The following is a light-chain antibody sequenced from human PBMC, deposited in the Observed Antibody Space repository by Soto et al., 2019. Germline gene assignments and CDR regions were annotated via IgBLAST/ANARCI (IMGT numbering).Light chain of an antibody. V-gene: IGKV1-12*01. CDR2: AAS. J-gene: IGKJ1*01. CDR1: QGISSW. CDR3: QQYYSYPRT. Sequence: DIQITQSPSSVSASVGDRVTITCRASQGISSWLAWYQQKAGQAPKLLIYAASTLQSGVPSRFSGSGSGTDFTLTISCLQSEDFATYYCQQYYSYPRTFGQGTKVDIK.